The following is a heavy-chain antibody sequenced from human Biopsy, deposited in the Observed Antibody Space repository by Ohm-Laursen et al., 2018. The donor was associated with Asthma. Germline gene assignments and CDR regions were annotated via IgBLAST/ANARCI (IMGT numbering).Heavy chain of an antibody. Sequence: SDTLSLTCTVSGGSVSTGSYYWSWIRQPPGKGLEWLGYINYTGRDNYNPTLKSRVTISVDTSKNQFSLRLNSVTAADTAVYYCARGPNYHGSGRAPIGMDVWGQGTTVTVSS. CDR2: INYTGRD. CDR3: ARGPNYHGSGRAPIGMDV. J-gene: IGHJ6*02. D-gene: IGHD3-10*01. V-gene: IGHV4-61*01. CDR1: GGSVSTGSYY.